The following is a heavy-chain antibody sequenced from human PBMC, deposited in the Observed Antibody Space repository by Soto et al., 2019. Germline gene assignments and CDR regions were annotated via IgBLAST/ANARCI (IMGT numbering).Heavy chain of an antibody. CDR2: VFRSGST. J-gene: IGHJ4*02. CDR1: GASISSGDYS. CDR3: ARGSYGAGSDY. D-gene: IGHD3-10*01. V-gene: IGHV4-30-2*01. Sequence: PSETLSLTCTVSGASISSGDYSWSWIRQPPGKGLEWIGYVFRSGSTYYSPSLKSRVTTSVDGSKNQFSLKLTSVTAADTGVYYCARGSYGAGSDYWGQGTLVTVSS.